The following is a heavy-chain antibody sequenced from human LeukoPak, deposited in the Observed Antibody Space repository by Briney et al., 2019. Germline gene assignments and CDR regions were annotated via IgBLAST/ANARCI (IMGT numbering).Heavy chain of an antibody. J-gene: IGHJ4*02. CDR3: ARGGADILTATFDY. D-gene: IGHD3-9*01. CDR1: GGFISSYY. Sequence: PSETLSLTCTVSGGFISSYYWSWVRQPPGKGLEWIGYIYYSGSTNYNPSLKSRVTISVDTSKKQFSLKLTSVTAADTAVYYWARGGADILTATFDYWGQGTLVTVSS. V-gene: IGHV4-59*01. CDR2: IYYSGST.